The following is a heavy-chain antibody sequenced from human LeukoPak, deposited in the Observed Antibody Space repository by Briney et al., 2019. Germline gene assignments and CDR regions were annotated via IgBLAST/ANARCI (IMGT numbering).Heavy chain of an antibody. Sequence: TSSETLSLTCAVSGGSISSSNWWSWVRQPPGKGLEWIGTIYYSGTTYYNPSLKSRVTISVDTSKNQFSLKLSSVTAADTAVYYCARTRYYYNSRSYGAPYYFDYWGQGTLVTVSS. CDR1: GGSISSSNW. CDR3: ARTRYYYNSRSYGAPYYFDY. J-gene: IGHJ4*02. CDR2: IYYSGTT. D-gene: IGHD3-10*01. V-gene: IGHV4-4*02.